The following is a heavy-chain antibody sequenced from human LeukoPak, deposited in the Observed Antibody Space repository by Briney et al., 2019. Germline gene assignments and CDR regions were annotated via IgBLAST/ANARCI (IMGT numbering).Heavy chain of an antibody. V-gene: IGHV5-51*01. CDR3: ARHLDDSSGYYYRTMYYFDY. CDR2: ISPGDSDT. CDR1: AYSFTTYR. D-gene: IGHD3-22*01. J-gene: IGHJ4*02. Sequence: TGESLKISCKGSAYSFTTYRIGWVRQMPGKGLEWMGVISPGDSDTRYSPSFQGQVTISADKSISTAYLQWSSLKASDTAMYYCARHLDDSSGYYYRTMYYFDYWGQGTLVTVSS.